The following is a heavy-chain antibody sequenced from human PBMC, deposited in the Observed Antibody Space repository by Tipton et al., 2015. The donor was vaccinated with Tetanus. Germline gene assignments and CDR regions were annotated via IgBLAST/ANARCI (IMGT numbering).Heavy chain of an antibody. CDR1: EFPFTDYF. V-gene: IGHV1-2*02. J-gene: IGHJ6*02. Sequence: QLVQSGAEVKKPGASVTVSCRASEFPFTDYFIHWVRQAPGQGLEWMGWINPDSGATYLAPKTQGRVILTRDTSIRTAYMELRSLRSDDTAVYYCARDRGDYIYYGMDVWGPGTTVTVS. CDR2: INPDSGAT. D-gene: IGHD3-22*01. CDR3: ARDRGDYIYYGMDV.